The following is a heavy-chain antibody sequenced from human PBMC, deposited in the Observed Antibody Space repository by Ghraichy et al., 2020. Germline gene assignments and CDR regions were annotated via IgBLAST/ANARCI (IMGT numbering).Heavy chain of an antibody. CDR1: GLSFSHAR. V-gene: IGHV3-15*07. CDR2: IKSKSDGGTT. D-gene: IGHD3-16*02. Sequence: GGSLRLSCAASGLSFSHARLNWVRQAPGKGLEWVGRIKSKSDGGTTDYATPVKGRFTISRDESKNTLYLQLNSLKTEDTAVYYCTTVELSYHYYGLDVWGQGTTATVSS. CDR3: TTVELSYHYYGLDV. J-gene: IGHJ6*02.